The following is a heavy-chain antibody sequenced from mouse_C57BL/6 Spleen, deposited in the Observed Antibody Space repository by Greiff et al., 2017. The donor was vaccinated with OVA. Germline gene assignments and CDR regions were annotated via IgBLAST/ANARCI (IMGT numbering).Heavy chain of an antibody. D-gene: IGHD4-1*01. J-gene: IGHJ3*01. Sequence: LVESGAELVRPGASVTLSCKASGYTFTDYEMHWVKQTPVHGLEWIGAIDPETGGTAYNQKFKGKAILTADKSSSTAYMELRSLTSEDSAVYYCTRSHLTGMAYWGQGTLVTVSA. CDR1: GYTFTDYE. CDR2: IDPETGGT. CDR3: TRSHLTGMAY. V-gene: IGHV1-15*01.